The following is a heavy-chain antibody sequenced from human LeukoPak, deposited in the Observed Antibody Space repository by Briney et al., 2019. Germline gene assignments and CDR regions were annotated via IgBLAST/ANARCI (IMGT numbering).Heavy chain of an antibody. CDR3: ARIIVATITGGRYFDY. CDR2: IYYSGST. V-gene: IGHV4-59*01. CDR1: GGSISSYY. Sequence: PSETLSLTCTVSGGSISSYYWSWIRQPPGKGLEWIGYIYYSGSTNYNPSLKSRVTISVDTSKNQFSLKLSSVTAADTAVYYCARIIVATITGGRYFDYWGQGTLVTVSS. D-gene: IGHD5-12*01. J-gene: IGHJ4*02.